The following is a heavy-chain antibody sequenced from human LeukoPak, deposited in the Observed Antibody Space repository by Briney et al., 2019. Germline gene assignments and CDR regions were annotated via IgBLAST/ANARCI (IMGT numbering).Heavy chain of an antibody. CDR3: VRSRRDGYNSNWFDP. J-gene: IGHJ5*02. CDR1: GGTFSSYA. D-gene: IGHD5-24*01. CDR2: IIPILGIA. V-gene: IGHV1-69*04. Sequence: ASVKVSCKASGGTFSSYAISWVRQAPGQGLEWMGRIIPILGIANYAQKFQGRVTITADKSTSTAYMELSSLRSEDTAVYYCVRSRRDGYNSNWFDPWGQGTLVTVSS.